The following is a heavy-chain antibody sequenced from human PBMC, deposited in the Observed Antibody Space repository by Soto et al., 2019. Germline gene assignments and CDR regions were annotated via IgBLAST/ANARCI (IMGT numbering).Heavy chain of an antibody. D-gene: IGHD5-18*01. V-gene: IGHV3-30*18. CDR2: ISYDGSNK. J-gene: IGHJ4*02. CDR3: AKDQVDTAMVKGLAHGQY. CDR1: GFTFSSYG. Sequence: GGSLRLSCAASGFTFSSYGMHWVRQAPGKGLEWVAVISYDGSNKYYADSVKGRFTISRDNSKNTLYLQMNSLRAEDTAVYYCAKDQVDTAMVKGLAHGQYWGQGTLVTVSS.